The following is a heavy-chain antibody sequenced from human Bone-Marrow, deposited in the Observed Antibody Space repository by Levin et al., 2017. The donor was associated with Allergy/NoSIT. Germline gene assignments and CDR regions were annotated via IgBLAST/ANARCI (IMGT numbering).Heavy chain of an antibody. D-gene: IGHD6-19*01. Sequence: GESLKISCKASGYTFTGYNMHWVRQAPGQGLEWMGRINPNSGGTNYAQKFQGRVTMTRDTSISTAYMELSRLRSDDTAVYYCAREHDTGWSPRPNNWFDSWGQGTLVTVSS. V-gene: IGHV1-2*06. CDR1: GYTFTGYN. CDR3: AREHDTGWSPRPNNWFDS. J-gene: IGHJ5*01. CDR2: INPNSGGT.